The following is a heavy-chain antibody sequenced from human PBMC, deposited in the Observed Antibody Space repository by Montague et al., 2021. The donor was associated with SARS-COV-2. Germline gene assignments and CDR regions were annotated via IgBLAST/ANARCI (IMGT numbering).Heavy chain of an antibody. D-gene: IGHD3-10*01. CDR3: ARDRGRYFDSGSYNWLDS. Sequence: SETLSLTCTVSGGSISPYYWTWIRQPPGKGLEWIGYIYYTGSTKYKPSLKSRVTISVDTSKNQFSLNLKSVTAADTAVYYCARDRGRYFDSGSYNWLDSWGQGTLVTVSP. CDR2: IYYTGST. J-gene: IGHJ5*01. V-gene: IGHV4-59*01. CDR1: GGSISPYY.